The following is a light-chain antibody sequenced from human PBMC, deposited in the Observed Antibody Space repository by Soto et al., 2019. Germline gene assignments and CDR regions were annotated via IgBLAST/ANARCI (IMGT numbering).Light chain of an antibody. CDR1: QSVLYSSNNKNY. J-gene: IGKJ1*01. V-gene: IGKV4-1*01. Sequence: DIVMTQSPDSLAVSLGERANINCKSSQSVLYSSNNKNYLAWYQQKPGQPPKLLIYWASTRESGVPDRFSGSGSGTDFTLTTSSLQAEDVAVYYCQQYYSTWTFGQGTKVEIK. CDR3: QQYYSTWT. CDR2: WAS.